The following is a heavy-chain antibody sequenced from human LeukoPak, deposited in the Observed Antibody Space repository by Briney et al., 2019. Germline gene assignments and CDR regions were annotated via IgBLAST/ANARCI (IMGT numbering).Heavy chain of an antibody. J-gene: IGHJ4*02. V-gene: IGHV1-18*01. D-gene: IGHD3-3*01. CDR2: ISAYNGNT. CDR1: GYTFTSYG. CDR3: ARDPALYYNFWSGYYTGFDY. Sequence: ALVKVSCKASGYTFTSYGISWVRQAPGQGLEWMGWISAYNGNTNYAQKLQGRVTMTTDTSTSTAYMELRSLRSDDTAVYYCARDPALYYNFWSGYYTGFDYWGQGTLVTVSS.